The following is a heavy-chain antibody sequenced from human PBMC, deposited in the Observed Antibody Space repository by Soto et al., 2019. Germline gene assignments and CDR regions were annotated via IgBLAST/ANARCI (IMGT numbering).Heavy chain of an antibody. CDR2: FFYNKNT. Sequence: SETLSLTCTVSGASISSTSSYWGWVRQSPGKGLEWIGSFFYNKNTYYNPSLKSRVSISVDTSKMQFSLNLTSVTAADTAVYYCARHVEWDIFYYLEHWGQGTPVTVSS. CDR1: GASISSTSSY. V-gene: IGHV4-39*01. J-gene: IGHJ4*02. D-gene: IGHD1-26*01. CDR3: ARHVEWDIFYYLEH.